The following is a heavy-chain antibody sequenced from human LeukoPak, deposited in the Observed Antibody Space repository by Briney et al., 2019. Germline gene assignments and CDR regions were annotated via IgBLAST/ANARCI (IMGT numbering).Heavy chain of an antibody. CDR3: ASLGFGELIDY. Sequence: PSETLSLTCTVSGGSISSYYWSWIRQPAGKGLEWIGRIYTSGSTNYNPSLKSRVTMSVDTSKSQFSLKLSSVTAADTAVYYCASLGFGELIDYWAREPWSPSPQ. CDR1: GGSISSYY. CDR2: IYTSGST. V-gene: IGHV4-4*07. J-gene: IGHJ4*02. D-gene: IGHD3-10*01.